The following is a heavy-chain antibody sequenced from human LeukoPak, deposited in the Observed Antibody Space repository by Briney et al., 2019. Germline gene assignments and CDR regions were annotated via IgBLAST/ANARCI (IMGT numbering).Heavy chain of an antibody. J-gene: IGHJ5*02. Sequence: ASVKVSCKASGYTFTGYYMHWVRQAPGQGLEWMGWINPNSGGTNYAQKFQGRVTMTRDTSISTAYMELSRLRSDDTAVYCCARDYNSLERPYDNWFDPWGQGTLVTVSS. V-gene: IGHV1-2*02. CDR2: INPNSGGT. D-gene: IGHD1-1*01. CDR3: ARDYNSLERPYDNWFDP. CDR1: GYTFTGYY.